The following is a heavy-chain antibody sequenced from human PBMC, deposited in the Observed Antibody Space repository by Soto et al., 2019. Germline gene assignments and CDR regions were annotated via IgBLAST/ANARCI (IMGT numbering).Heavy chain of an antibody. V-gene: IGHV1-3*01. CDR2: INAANGYT. CDR3: AGGGGLDD. Sequence: QVQLVQSGAEVKKPGASVKVSCNASGYSCTSFPIHWVRQAPGQGLECMGGINAANGYTRYSQKFQGKVTITRDTTATTAYMDLSSLTSEETAVYYCAGGGGLDDWGQGTLITVS. J-gene: IGHJ4*02. D-gene: IGHD3-10*01. CDR1: GYSCTSFP.